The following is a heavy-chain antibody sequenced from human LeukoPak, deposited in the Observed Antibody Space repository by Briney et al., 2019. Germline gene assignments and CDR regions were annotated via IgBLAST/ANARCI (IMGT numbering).Heavy chain of an antibody. J-gene: IGHJ6*02. CDR1: GYTFTSYY. CDR3: ARDIVVVPAATYGMDV. CDR2: INPSRGST. D-gene: IGHD2-2*01. V-gene: IGHV1-46*01. Sequence: ASVKVSCKASGYTFTSYYMHWVRQAPGQGLEWMGIINPSRGSTSYAQKFQGRVTMTRDTSTSTVYMELSSLRSEDTAVYYCARDIVVVPAATYGMDVWGQGTTVTVSS.